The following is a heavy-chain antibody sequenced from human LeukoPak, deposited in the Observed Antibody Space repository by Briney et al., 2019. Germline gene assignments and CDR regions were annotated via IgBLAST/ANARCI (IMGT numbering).Heavy chain of an antibody. V-gene: IGHV1-2*02. CDR1: GHTFTDYF. CDR2: ISPKDGDT. Sequence: ASVKVSCKASGHTFTDYFTHWVRQVPGQRLEWMGWISPKDGDTKYAQKFQGRVTMSRDTSISTAYMELSSLKSDDTALYYCATVVNWGQGTLVTVSS. CDR3: ATVVN. J-gene: IGHJ4*02.